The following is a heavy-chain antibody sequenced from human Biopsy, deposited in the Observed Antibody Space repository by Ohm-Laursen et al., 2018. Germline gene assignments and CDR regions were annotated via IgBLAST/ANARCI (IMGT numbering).Heavy chain of an antibody. CDR3: ARDRGYYSDRTVPGYFDL. Sequence: SDTLSLTCTVSGASFSGDYWSWIRQSPGRGLEWIGSISEGGSTYYNPSLRGRVTISVDASKNQFSLKLSSVTAADTAVYYCARDRGYYSDRTVPGYFDLWGRGTLVTVSS. J-gene: IGHJ2*01. CDR1: GASFSGDY. V-gene: IGHV4-59*01. D-gene: IGHD3-22*01. CDR2: ISEGGST.